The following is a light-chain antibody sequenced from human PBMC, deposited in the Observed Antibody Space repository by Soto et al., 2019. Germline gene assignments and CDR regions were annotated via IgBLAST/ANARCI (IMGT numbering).Light chain of an antibody. J-gene: IGLJ1*01. CDR1: SSDVGGYNF. CDR3: SSYTTTNTLV. V-gene: IGLV2-14*01. Sequence: QSALTQPASVSGSPGQSITISCTGTSSDVGGYNFVSWYQQHPGKVPKLMLYEVSNRPSGVSSRFSGSKSGNTASLTISGLQAEDEADYYCSSYTTTNTLVFGTGTKVTVL. CDR2: EVS.